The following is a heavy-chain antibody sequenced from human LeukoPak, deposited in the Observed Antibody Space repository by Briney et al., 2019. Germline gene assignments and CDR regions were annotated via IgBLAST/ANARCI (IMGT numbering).Heavy chain of an antibody. D-gene: IGHD4-23*01. CDR2: IIPILGIA. Sequence: SVKVSCKASGDTFSSYAIRWVRQAPGQGLEWMGRIIPILGIANYAQKFQGRVTITADKSTSTAYMELSSLRSEDTAVYYCARDLLTTVVTRYFDYWGQGTLVTVSS. CDR3: ARDLLTTVVTRYFDY. V-gene: IGHV1-69*04. J-gene: IGHJ4*02. CDR1: GDTFSSYA.